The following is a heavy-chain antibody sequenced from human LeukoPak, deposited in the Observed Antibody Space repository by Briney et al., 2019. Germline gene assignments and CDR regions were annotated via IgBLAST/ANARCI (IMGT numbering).Heavy chain of an antibody. CDR3: ARWMDDYGDY. CDR1: GGSISSSSYY. CDR2: IYYSGST. Sequence: SETLSLTCTVSGGSISSSSYYWGWIRQPLGKGLEWIGSIYYSGSTYYNPSLKSRVTISVDTSKNQFSLKLSSVTAADTAVYYCARWMDDYGDYWGQGTLVTVSS. D-gene: IGHD2-2*03. J-gene: IGHJ4*02. V-gene: IGHV4-39*07.